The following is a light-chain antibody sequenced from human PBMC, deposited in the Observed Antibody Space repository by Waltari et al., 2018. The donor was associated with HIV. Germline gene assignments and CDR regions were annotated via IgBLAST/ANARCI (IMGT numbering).Light chain of an antibody. CDR1: RSDVGSYNL. Sequence: QSALTQPASVSGSPGQSITISCTGTRSDVGSYNLVSWYQQHPGKAPKLMIYEGRKRPSGFSNRFFGSKSGNTASLTVSGLQAEDEADYYCSSYAGSRGVFGTGTKVTVL. V-gene: IGLV2-14*02. CDR2: EGR. J-gene: IGLJ1*01. CDR3: SSYAGSRGV.